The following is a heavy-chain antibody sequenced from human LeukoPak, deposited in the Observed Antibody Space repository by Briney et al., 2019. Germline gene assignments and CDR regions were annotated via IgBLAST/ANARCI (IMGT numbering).Heavy chain of an antibody. J-gene: IGHJ4*02. D-gene: IGHD3-10*01. CDR1: GFTFSNYW. Sequence: GGSLRLSCAASGFTFSNYWMTWVRQAPGKGLEWVANIKQHGSERDYVDSVKGRFTISRDDAKNSLYLQMNSLRAEDTAVYYCARGITMANWGQGTLVTVSS. CDR3: ARGITMAN. CDR2: IKQHGSER. V-gene: IGHV3-7*04.